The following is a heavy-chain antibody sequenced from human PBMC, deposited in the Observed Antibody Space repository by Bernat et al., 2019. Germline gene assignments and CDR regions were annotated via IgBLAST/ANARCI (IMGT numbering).Heavy chain of an antibody. J-gene: IGHJ4*02. V-gene: IGHV4-30-4*01. Sequence: QVQLQESGPGLVKPSQTLSLTCTVSGGSISSGDYYWSWIRQPPGKGLEWIGYIYYSGSTYYNPSLKSRVTISVDTSKNQFSLKLSSVTAADTAVYYCAGDLGDCSGGSCYHYFDDWGQGTLVTVSS. CDR3: AGDLGDCSGGSCYHYFDD. CDR1: GGSISSGDYY. D-gene: IGHD2-15*01. CDR2: IYYSGST.